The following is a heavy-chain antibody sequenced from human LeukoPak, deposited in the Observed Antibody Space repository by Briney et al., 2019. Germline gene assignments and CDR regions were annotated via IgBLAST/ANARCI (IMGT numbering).Heavy chain of an antibody. CDR1: GYTFTGYY. V-gene: IGHV1-2*02. J-gene: IGHJ6*02. CDR3: ARDLPRSWYRRVYYYGMDV. Sequence: ASVKVSCKASGYTFTGYYMHWVRQAPGQGLEWMGWINPNSGGTNYAQKFQGRVTMTRDTSISTAYMELSRLRSDDTAVYYCARDLPRSWYRRVYYYGMDVWGQGTTVTVSS. D-gene: IGHD6-13*01. CDR2: INPNSGGT.